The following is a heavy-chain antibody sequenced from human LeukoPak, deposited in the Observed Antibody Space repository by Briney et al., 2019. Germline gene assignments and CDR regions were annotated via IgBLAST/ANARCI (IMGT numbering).Heavy chain of an antibody. J-gene: IGHJ4*02. CDR3: ARAGFFWSGYFDY. Sequence: SETLSLTCTVSGGSISSGSYYWSWIRQPAGKGLEWIGRIYTSESTNYNPSLKSRVTISVDTSKNQFSLKLSSVTAADTAVYYCARAGFFWSGYFDYWGQGTLVTVSS. D-gene: IGHD3-3*01. CDR2: IYTSEST. V-gene: IGHV4-61*02. CDR1: GGSISSGSYY.